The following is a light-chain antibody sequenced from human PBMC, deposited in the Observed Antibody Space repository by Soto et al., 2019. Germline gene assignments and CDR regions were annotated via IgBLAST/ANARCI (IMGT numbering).Light chain of an antibody. V-gene: IGLV2-23*02. CDR3: CSFADFTYV. J-gene: IGLJ1*01. CDR1: MRDVGAYNL. Sequence: QSALTQPASVSGSPGQSITISCAGTMRDVGAYNLVSWYQQHPGRAPQLIIYEVRNRPSGISFRFSGSKSGNTASLTISGLQAVDEADYYCCSFADFTYVFGTGTKVTVL. CDR2: EVR.